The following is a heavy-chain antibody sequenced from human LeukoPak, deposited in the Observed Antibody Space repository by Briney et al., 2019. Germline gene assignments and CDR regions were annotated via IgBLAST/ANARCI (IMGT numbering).Heavy chain of an antibody. V-gene: IGHV4-39*02. D-gene: IGHD6-6*01. Sequence: PSETLSLTCTVSGGSISSSSHHWSWVRPPPGKGLEWIGSIYYSGNTYYNPSPESRVTISVDTSKNQFSLKLTSVTAADTAVYYCTREYSSSSDYWGQGTLVTVSS. CDR2: IYYSGNT. J-gene: IGHJ4*02. CDR3: TREYSSSSDY. CDR1: GGSISSSSHH.